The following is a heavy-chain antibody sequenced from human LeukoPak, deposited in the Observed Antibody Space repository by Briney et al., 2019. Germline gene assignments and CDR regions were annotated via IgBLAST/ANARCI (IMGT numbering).Heavy chain of an antibody. CDR2: IYHSGST. CDR1: HYSISSNYY. CDR3: ARDWSITMIANWFDP. V-gene: IGHV4-38-2*02. D-gene: IGHD3-22*01. J-gene: IGHJ5*02. Sequence: SETLSLTCTVSHYSISSNYYWGWIRQPPGKGLEWIGSIYHSGSTYYNPSLKSRVTMSVDTSKNQFSLKLSSVTAADTAVYYCARDWSITMIANWFDPWGQGTLVTVSS.